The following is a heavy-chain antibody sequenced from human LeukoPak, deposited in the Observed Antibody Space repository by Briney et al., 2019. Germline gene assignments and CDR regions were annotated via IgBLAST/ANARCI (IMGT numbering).Heavy chain of an antibody. CDR3: AREGSGYYFLGNWFDP. CDR1: GGSISRYY. Sequence: SSETLSLTCTFSGGSISRYYWSWIRQPPGKGLVWIGYIYYSGSTNYNPSLKSRVTMSVDKSKNQFSLKLSSVTAADTAVYYCAREGSGYYFLGNWFDPWGQGTLVTLSS. CDR2: IYYSGST. D-gene: IGHD3-22*01. V-gene: IGHV4-59*12. J-gene: IGHJ5*02.